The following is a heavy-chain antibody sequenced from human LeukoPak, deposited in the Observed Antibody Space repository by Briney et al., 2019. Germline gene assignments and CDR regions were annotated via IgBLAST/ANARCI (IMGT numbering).Heavy chain of an antibody. Sequence: PSETLSLTCTVSGGPLSTHYWGWIRQPPGKGLEWIGYIYHSGSPTNYNPSLKSRVTISVDTSRNQFSLKLSSVTAADTAMYYCTRGLVVAGTHYYYYYAMDVWGQGTTVTVSS. CDR2: IYHSGSPT. CDR1: GGPLSTHY. J-gene: IGHJ6*02. CDR3: TRGLVVAGTHYYYYYAMDV. D-gene: IGHD6-19*01. V-gene: IGHV4-59*11.